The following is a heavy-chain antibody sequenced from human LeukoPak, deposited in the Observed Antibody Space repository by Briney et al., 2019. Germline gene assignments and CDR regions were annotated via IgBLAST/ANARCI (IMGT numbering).Heavy chain of an antibody. CDR3: AAYRYGQTDAFDI. CDR1: GFTFSYDS. V-gene: IGHV3-21*01. CDR2: ITRSSSYI. D-gene: IGHD5-18*01. Sequence: GGSLRLSCAASGFTFSYDSMNWVRQAPGKGLEWVSSITRSSSYIYYADSVKGRFTISRDNAKNSLYLQMNSLRAEDTAVYHCAAYRYGQTDAFDIWGQGTMVTVSS. J-gene: IGHJ3*02.